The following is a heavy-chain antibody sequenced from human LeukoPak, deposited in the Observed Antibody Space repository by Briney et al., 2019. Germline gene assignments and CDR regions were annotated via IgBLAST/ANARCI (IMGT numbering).Heavy chain of an antibody. CDR3: ARELVAATYFYNYGMDV. Sequence: SETLSLTCTVSGGSISSTTYYWGWIRQPPGKGLEWIGNIYYSGSTFYNPSLKSRVTISVDTSKNQFSLKLSSVTAADTAVYYCARELVAATYFYNYGMDVWGQGTTVTVSS. CDR1: GGSISSTTYY. D-gene: IGHD2-15*01. CDR2: IYYSGST. V-gene: IGHV4-39*02. J-gene: IGHJ6*02.